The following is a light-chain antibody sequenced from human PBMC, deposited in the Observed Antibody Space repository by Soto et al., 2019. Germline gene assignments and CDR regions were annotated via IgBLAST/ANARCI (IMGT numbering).Light chain of an antibody. Sequence: IQLTQSPSSLSTSVGDSVTITCRARQSISNFLNWYQHKPGKAPDLLIYAASTLFSGVPSRFRGSGSGTDFTLTIASLQPEDFATYYYQQSYRAPYTFGQGTKLEIK. J-gene: IGKJ2*01. CDR3: QQSYRAPYT. V-gene: IGKV1-39*01. CDR1: QSISNF. CDR2: AAS.